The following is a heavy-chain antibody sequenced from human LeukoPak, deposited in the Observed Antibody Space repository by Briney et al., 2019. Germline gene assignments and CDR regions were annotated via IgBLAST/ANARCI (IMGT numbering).Heavy chain of an antibody. CDR1: GGTFISYA. V-gene: IGHV1-69*06. Sequence: GSSVKVSCKASGGTFISYAFSWVRQAPGQGLEWMGRIIPIFGTSNYAQKFQGRVTITWDKSTNTAYMELNSLTSEDTALYYCARDRKTTSQYQVYFMDVWGKGTTVIVSS. CDR3: ARDRKTTSQYQVYFMDV. J-gene: IGHJ6*03. D-gene: IGHD1-1*01. CDR2: IIPIFGTS.